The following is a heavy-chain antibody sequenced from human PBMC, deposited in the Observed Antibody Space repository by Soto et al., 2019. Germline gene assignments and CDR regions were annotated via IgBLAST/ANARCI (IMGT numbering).Heavy chain of an antibody. D-gene: IGHD6-19*01. CDR1: GFTFSDYY. V-gene: IGHV3-11*01. Sequence: QVQLVESGGDLVKPGGSLRLSCATSGFTFSDYYMSWIRQAPGKRLEWISYISGSGNIIYYADSVKGRFPVSRDNAKNSLDLQMSGLRAEDTAVYYCARLGLFDYWGQGTLVTVSS. CDR2: ISGSGNII. CDR3: ARLGLFDY. J-gene: IGHJ4*02.